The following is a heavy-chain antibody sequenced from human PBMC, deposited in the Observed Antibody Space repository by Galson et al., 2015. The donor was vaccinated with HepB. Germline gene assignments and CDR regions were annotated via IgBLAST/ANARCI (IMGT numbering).Heavy chain of an antibody. CDR2: IYYSGST. Sequence: ETLSLTCTVSGGSISSYYWSWIRQPPGKGLEWIGYIYYSGSTNYNPSLKSRVTISVDTSKNQFSLKLSSVTAADTAVYYCARDYCSSTSCYTGARYYYYMDVWGKGTTVTVSS. CDR3: ARDYCSSTSCYTGARYYYYMDV. D-gene: IGHD2-2*02. V-gene: IGHV4-59*01. CDR1: GGSISSYY. J-gene: IGHJ6*03.